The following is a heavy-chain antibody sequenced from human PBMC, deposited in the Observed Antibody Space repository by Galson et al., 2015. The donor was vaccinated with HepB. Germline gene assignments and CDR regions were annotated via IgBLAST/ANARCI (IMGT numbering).Heavy chain of an antibody. Sequence: PALVKPTQTLTLTCTFSGFSLSTSGMRVSWIRQPPGKALEWLARIDWDDDKFYSTSLKTRPTISKHTSKNRVVLTMTNMDPVDTAIFYCARIFLVGYDPDAFDIWGKGKMVPVSS. D-gene: IGHD5-12*01. CDR2: IDWDDDK. J-gene: IGHJ3*02. V-gene: IGHV2-70*04. CDR1: GFSLSTSGMR. CDR3: ARIFLVGYDPDAFDI.